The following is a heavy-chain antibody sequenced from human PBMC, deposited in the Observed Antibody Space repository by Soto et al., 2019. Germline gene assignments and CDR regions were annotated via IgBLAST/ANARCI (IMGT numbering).Heavy chain of an antibody. CDR1: GFTFSDYT. Sequence: GWSLRLSCVASGFTFSDYTMAWVRQSPGKGLEWVSSISGSGGSTYYADSVKGRFTISRDNSKNTVFLQMNSLRAEDTAVDYCAKDHGMDVWGQGATVTVSS. V-gene: IGHV3-23*01. J-gene: IGHJ6*02. CDR3: AKDHGMDV. CDR2: ISGSGGST.